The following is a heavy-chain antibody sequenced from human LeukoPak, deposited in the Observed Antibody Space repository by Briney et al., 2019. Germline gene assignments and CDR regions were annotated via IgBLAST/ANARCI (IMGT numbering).Heavy chain of an antibody. D-gene: IGHD2-15*01. CDR2: ITHDGGAA. J-gene: IGHJ6*02. V-gene: IGHV3-43*01. CDR3: AKPLGYCSGASCRKYYYGVDV. CDR1: GFTFNEYT. Sequence: GGSLRLSCAASGFTFNEYTMHWVRQAPGKGLERVSLITHDGGAAFYADSVRGRFTSSRDNSKNTLYLQMNSLRAEDTAVYYCAKPLGYCSGASCRKYYYGVDVWGQGTTVTDSS.